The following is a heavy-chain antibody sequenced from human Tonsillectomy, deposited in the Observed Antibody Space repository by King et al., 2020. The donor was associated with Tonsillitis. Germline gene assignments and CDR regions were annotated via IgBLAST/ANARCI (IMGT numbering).Heavy chain of an antibody. J-gene: IGHJ4*02. CDR1: GFTFRSYW. V-gene: IGHV3-7*03. CDR3: ARELRVSY. CDR2: IRQDGSDI. Sequence: VQLAESGGGLVQPGGSLRLSCVVSGFTFRSYWMTWVRQPPGKAPEWVASIRQDGSDIYYVDSVKGRFTISRDNAKNSLFLQMNSLRVEDTAVYYCARELRVSYWGQGTLVTVSS. D-gene: IGHD2-21*01.